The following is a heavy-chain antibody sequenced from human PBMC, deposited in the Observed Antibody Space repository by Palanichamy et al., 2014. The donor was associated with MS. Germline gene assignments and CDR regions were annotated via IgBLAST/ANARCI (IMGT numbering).Heavy chain of an antibody. CDR2: INKDGSEK. V-gene: IGHV3-7*03. D-gene: IGHD5-24*01. Sequence: EVQLVESGGGLVQPGGSLRLSCVVSGFTFRDYWMSWVRQAPGKGLEWVANINKDGSEKHYVDSVRGRFTISRDNAKNSLHLQMSSLRVEDTAVYYCARDNSGDGWYYWGQGTLVPVSS. CDR3: ARDNSGDGWYY. CDR1: GFTFRDYW. J-gene: IGHJ4*02.